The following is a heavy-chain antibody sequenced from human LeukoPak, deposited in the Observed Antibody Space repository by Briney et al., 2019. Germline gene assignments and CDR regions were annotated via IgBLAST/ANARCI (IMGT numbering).Heavy chain of an antibody. Sequence: GSLRLSCAASGFTFSSYSMNWVRQAPGKGLEWVSSISSSSSYIYYADSVKGRFTISRDNAKNSLYLQMNSLRAEDTAVYYCASGVDCSNYETENWFDPWGQGTLVTVSS. CDR3: ASGVDCSNYETENWFDP. CDR2: ISSSSSYI. D-gene: IGHD4-11*01. J-gene: IGHJ5*02. V-gene: IGHV3-21*01. CDR1: GFTFSSYS.